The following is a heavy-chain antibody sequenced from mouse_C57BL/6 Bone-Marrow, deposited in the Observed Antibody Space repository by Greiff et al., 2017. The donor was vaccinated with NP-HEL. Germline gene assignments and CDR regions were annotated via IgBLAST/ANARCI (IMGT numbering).Heavy chain of an antibody. V-gene: IGHV14-4*01. CDR3: TTEDGYDGGFDY. J-gene: IGHJ2*01. CDR1: GFNIKDDY. D-gene: IGHD2-2*01. CDR2: IDPENGDT. Sequence: VQLQQSGAELVRPGASVKLSCTASGFNIKDDYMHWVKQRPEQGLEWIGWIDPENGDTEYASKFQGKATITADTSSNTAYLQLSRLTSEDTAVYYCTTEDGYDGGFDYWGQGTTLTVSS.